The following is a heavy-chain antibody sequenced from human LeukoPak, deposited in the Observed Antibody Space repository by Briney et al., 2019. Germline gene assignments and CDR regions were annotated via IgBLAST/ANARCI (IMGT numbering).Heavy chain of an antibody. CDR1: GFTFINYA. J-gene: IGHJ4*02. CDR3: AKEYGSGSYSALDY. CDR2: ITGSGGST. Sequence: GGSLRLSCAASGFTFINYAMSWVRQAPGKGLEWVSSITGSGGSTHYADSVKGRFTISRDNSQNTLYLQMNSLRAEDMAIYYCAKEYGSGSYSALDYWGQGTLVTVSS. V-gene: IGHV3-23*01. D-gene: IGHD3-10*01.